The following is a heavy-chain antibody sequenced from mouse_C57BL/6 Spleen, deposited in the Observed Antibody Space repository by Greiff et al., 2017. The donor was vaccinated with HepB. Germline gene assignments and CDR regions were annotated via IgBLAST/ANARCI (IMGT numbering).Heavy chain of an antibody. Sequence: DVKLQESGPGLVKPSQSLSLTCSVTGYSITSGYYWNWIRQFPGNKLEWMGYISYDGSNNYNPSLKNRISITRDTSKNQFFLKLNSVTTEDTATYYCARGRYDYDVGTYWGQGTLVTVSA. CDR2: ISYDGSN. D-gene: IGHD2-4*01. J-gene: IGHJ3*01. V-gene: IGHV3-6*01. CDR1: GYSITSGYY. CDR3: ARGRYDYDVGTY.